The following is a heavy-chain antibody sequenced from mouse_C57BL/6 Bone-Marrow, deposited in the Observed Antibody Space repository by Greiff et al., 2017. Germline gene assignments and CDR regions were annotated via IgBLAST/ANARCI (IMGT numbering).Heavy chain of an antibody. CDR3: AGFMDY. CDR1: GYTFTSYW. J-gene: IGHJ2*01. V-gene: IGHV1-59*01. CDR2: IDPSDSYT. Sequence: VQLQQPGAELVRPGTSVKLSCKASGYTFTSYWMHWVKQRPGQGLEWIGVIDPSDSYTNYNQKFKGKATLTVDTSSSTAYMQLSSLTSEGSAVYYCAGFMDYWGQGTTLTVSS. D-gene: IGHD1-1*01.